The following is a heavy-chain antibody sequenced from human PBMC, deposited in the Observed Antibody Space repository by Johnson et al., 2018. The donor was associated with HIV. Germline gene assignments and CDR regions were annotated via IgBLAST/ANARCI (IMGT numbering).Heavy chain of an antibody. D-gene: IGHD3-22*01. V-gene: IGHV3-11*04. J-gene: IGHJ3*02. CDR2: ISSSGGTI. Sequence: QVQLVESGGGVVQPGMSLRLSCAASGFTFNDYYMSWIRQAPGKGLEWVSYISSSGGTIYYADSVKGRFTISRDNAKNSLYLQMNTLRAEDTAVYYCAREGDSSGAGAFDIWGQGTMVTVSS. CDR3: AREGDSSGAGAFDI. CDR1: GFTFNDYY.